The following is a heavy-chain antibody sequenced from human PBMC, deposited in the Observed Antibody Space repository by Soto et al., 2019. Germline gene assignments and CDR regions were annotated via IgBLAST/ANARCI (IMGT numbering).Heavy chain of an antibody. Sequence: ASVKVSCKASGYTFTSYAMHWVRQAPGQRLEWMGWINAGNGNTKYSQQFQGRVTITRDTSASTAYMELSSLRSEDTAVYYCARAIRFLEWLLWSSDAFDIWGQGTMVTVSS. D-gene: IGHD3-3*01. J-gene: IGHJ3*02. CDR2: INAGNGNT. CDR1: GYTFTSYA. V-gene: IGHV1-3*01. CDR3: ARAIRFLEWLLWSSDAFDI.